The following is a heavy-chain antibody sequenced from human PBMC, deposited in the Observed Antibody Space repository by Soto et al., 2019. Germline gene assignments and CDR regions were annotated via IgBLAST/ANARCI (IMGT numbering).Heavy chain of an antibody. CDR2: INRDGGST. CDR3: ARAPGYYGDFFDY. Sequence: GGSLRLSCAAFGFPFDDYGMSWVRQAPGKGLEWVSGINRDGGSTGYADSVKGRFTISRDNAKNSLYLQMNSLRAEDTAFYYCARAPGYYGDFFDYWGQGTPVTVSS. D-gene: IGHD4-17*01. V-gene: IGHV3-20*04. J-gene: IGHJ4*02. CDR1: GFPFDDYG.